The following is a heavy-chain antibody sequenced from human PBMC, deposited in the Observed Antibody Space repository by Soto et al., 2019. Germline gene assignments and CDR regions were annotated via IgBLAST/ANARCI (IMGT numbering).Heavy chain of an antibody. D-gene: IGHD3-3*01. CDR2: IATAGDT. V-gene: IGHV3-13*01. CDR1: GFTFSSYD. CDR3: ARGSYDFWSGYRLRTDVGYMDV. J-gene: IGHJ6*03. Sequence: EVQLVESGGGLVQPGGSLRLSCAASGFTFSSYDMHWVRQATGKGLEWVSAIATAGDTYYPGSAKGRFTISSENAKNSLYLQMNSLRAGDTAVYYCARGSYDFWSGYRLRTDVGYMDVWGKGTTVTVSS.